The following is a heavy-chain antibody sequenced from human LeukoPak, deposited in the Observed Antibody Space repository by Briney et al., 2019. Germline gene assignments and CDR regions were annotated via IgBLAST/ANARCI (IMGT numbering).Heavy chain of an antibody. CDR3: ARDLDSSAYYQGFDY. CDR1: GFTFSSYA. D-gene: IGHD3-22*01. CDR2: ISGSGGST. Sequence: GGSLRLSCAASGFTFSSYAMSWVRQAPGKGLEWVSAISGSGGSTYYADSVKGRITISRDNAKNSLYLQMNGLRAEDTAVYYCARDLDSSAYYQGFDYWGQGTLVTVSS. V-gene: IGHV3-23*01. J-gene: IGHJ4*02.